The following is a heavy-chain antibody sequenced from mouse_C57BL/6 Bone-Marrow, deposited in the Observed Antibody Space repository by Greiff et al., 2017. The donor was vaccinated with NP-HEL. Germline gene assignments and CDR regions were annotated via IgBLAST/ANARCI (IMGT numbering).Heavy chain of an antibody. J-gene: IGHJ2*01. V-gene: IGHV1-54*01. CDR1: GYAFTNYW. CDR2: IDPGSSGT. Sequence: VQLQQPGAELVRPGTSVKVSCKASGYAFTNYWIEWVKQRPGQGLEWIGVIDPGSSGTNYNEKFKGKATLTADKSSSTAYMQLSSLTSEDSAVYFCAVESTTAGCCWGKGATLTVS. D-gene: IGHD1-2*01. CDR3: AVESTTAGCC.